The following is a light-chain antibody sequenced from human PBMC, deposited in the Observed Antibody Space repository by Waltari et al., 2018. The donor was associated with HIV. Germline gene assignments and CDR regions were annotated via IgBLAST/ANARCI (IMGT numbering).Light chain of an antibody. CDR3: SSYAGSNIVL. CDR1: STAIGSYNY. CDR2: EVN. J-gene: IGLJ2*01. Sequence: QSALTQPPSASGSPGQSVTISCTGTSTAIGSYNYVSWYQQHPGKAPNLIIYEVNSRPSGVPDRFSGSKSGDTASLTVSGLQAEDEADYYCSSYAGSNIVLFGGGTKLTVL. V-gene: IGLV2-8*01.